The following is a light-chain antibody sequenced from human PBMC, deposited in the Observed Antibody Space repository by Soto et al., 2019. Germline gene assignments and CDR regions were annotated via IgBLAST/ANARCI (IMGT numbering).Light chain of an antibody. V-gene: IGLV1-51*01. J-gene: IGLJ2*01. CDR3: VTLYSSLSAVV. CDR1: SSNIGNNY. Sequence: QSVLTQPPSVSAAPGQKVTISCSGSSSNIGNNYVSWYQQLPGTAPKLLIYDNNKPHSGIPDRFSGSKSGTSATLGITGLQTGDEADYYCVTLYSSLSAVVFGGGSKLTVL. CDR2: DNN.